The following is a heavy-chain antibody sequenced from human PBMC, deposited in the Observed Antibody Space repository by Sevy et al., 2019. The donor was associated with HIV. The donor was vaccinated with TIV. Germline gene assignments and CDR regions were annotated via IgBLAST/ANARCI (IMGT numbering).Heavy chain of an antibody. CDR1: GFAFRTFW. CDR3: AKQRGWICSHDVCSPYYSDS. J-gene: IGHJ4*02. V-gene: IGHV3-7*01. D-gene: IGHD3-3*01. CDR2: IKQDGGVK. Sequence: GGSLRLSCAASGFAFRTFWMSWVRQAPGKGLEWVANIKQDGGVKYYMDTVKGRFTISRDNAKNSLYLQMSSLTVEDTAVYYCAKQRGWICSHDVCSPYYSDSWGQGTLVTVSS.